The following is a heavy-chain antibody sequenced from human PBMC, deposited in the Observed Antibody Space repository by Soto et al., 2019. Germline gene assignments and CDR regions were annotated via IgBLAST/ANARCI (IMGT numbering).Heavy chain of an antibody. CDR2: INPILSMS. J-gene: IGHJ4*02. CDR1: GDTFAFHS. CDR3: ATSYGSGYRAFDY. V-gene: IGHV1-69*02. Sequence: SVKVSCKASGDTFAFHSINWVRQAPGLGLEWMGRINPILSMSNYAPRFQGRVTMTADKSTSTAYMVLSSLRSEDTAIYYCATSYGSGYRAFDYWGQGALVTVSS. D-gene: IGHD3-10*01.